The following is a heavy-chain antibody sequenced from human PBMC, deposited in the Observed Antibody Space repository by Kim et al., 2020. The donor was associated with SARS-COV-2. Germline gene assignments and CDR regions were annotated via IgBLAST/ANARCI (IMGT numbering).Heavy chain of an antibody. Sequence: GGSLRLSCAASGFTFSSYSMNWVRQTPGKGLEWVSSISSSSNYIYYADSVKGRFTISRDNAKNSLYLQMNSLRAEDTAVYYCARDGTAAAPDAFDIWGQGTMVTVSS. V-gene: IGHV3-21*01. J-gene: IGHJ3*02. D-gene: IGHD6-13*01. CDR2: ISSSSNYI. CDR1: GFTFSSYS. CDR3: ARDGTAAAPDAFDI.